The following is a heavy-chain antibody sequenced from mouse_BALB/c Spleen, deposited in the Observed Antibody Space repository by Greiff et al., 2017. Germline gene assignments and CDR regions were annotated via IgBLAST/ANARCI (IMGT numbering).Heavy chain of an antibody. J-gene: IGHJ4*01. CDR3: ARWYYRYGVDY. CDR1: GYTFTSYW. CDR2: INPSNGRT. Sequence: VQLQQPGAELVKPGASVKLSCKASGYTFTSYWMHWVKQRPGQGLEWIGEINPSNGRTNYNEKFKSKATLTVDKSSSTAYMQLSSLTSEDSAVYYCARWYYRYGVDYWGQGTSVTVSS. D-gene: IGHD2-14*01. V-gene: IGHV1S81*02.